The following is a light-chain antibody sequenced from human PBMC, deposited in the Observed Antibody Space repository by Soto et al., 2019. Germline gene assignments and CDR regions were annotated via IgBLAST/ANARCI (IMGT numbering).Light chain of an antibody. Sequence: EILLTQSPGTLSLSPGERATLSCRASQSVRNSYLAWYQQKPGQAPRLLIYGASGRATGIPDRFSGSGSGTDFTFAISRLEPEDFAVYYCLQYGSSPYTFGQGTKLEI. J-gene: IGKJ2*01. V-gene: IGKV3-20*01. CDR2: GAS. CDR1: QSVRNSY. CDR3: LQYGSSPYT.